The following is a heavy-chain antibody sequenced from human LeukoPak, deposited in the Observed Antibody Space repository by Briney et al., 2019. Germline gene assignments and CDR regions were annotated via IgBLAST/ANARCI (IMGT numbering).Heavy chain of an antibody. D-gene: IGHD3-10*01. CDR3: ARREGLGVSYFDY. J-gene: IGHJ4*02. CDR1: GGSISSYY. Sequence: SETLSLTCTVSGGSISSYYWSWIRQPPGKGLEWIGYIYYSGSTNYNPSLKSRVTISVDTSKNQFSLKLSSVTAADTAAYYCARREGLGVSYFDYWGQGTLVTVSS. CDR2: IYYSGST. V-gene: IGHV4-59*01.